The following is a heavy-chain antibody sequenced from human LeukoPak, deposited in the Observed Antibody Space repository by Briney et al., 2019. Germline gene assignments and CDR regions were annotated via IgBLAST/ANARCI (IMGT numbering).Heavy chain of an antibody. CDR1: GYSIANGYF. Sequence: SETLSLTCSVSGYSIANGYFWGWIRQPPAKGLEWIGNIYRTGTTFLNPSLQSRLSMSVDTSKNTFSLNLKSVTAADTAVYYCARNGYNPVAYDFWGPGTVVTVSS. CDR2: IYRTGTT. D-gene: IGHD5-24*01. J-gene: IGHJ3*01. V-gene: IGHV4-38-2*01. CDR3: ARNGYNPVAYDF.